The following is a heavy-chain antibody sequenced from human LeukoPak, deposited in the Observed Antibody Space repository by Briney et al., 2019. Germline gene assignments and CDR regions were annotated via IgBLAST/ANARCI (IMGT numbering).Heavy chain of an antibody. V-gene: IGHV3-33*01. Sequence: PGRSLRLSCAASGFTFSSYGMHWGRQPPGKGLEWVAVIWYDGSNKYYADSVKGRFTISRDNSKNTLYLQMNSLRDEDTAVYYCARDYGFGEFLDYWGQGTLVTVSS. J-gene: IGHJ4*02. D-gene: IGHD3-10*01. CDR1: GFTFSSYG. CDR2: IWYDGSNK. CDR3: ARDYGFGEFLDY.